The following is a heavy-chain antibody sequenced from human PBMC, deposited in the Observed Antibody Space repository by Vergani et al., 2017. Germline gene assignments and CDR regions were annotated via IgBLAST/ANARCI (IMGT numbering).Heavy chain of an antibody. Sequence: QVQLVQSGAEVKKPGASVKVSCQVSGYTLTELSMHWVRQAPGKGLEWMGGFDPEDGETIYAQKFQGRVTMTEDTSTDTAYMELSSLRSEDTAVYYCATGLSAAAGTLVHRDDAFDIWGQGTMVTVSS. V-gene: IGHV1-24*01. CDR1: GYTLTELS. D-gene: IGHD6-13*01. CDR2: FDPEDGET. J-gene: IGHJ3*02. CDR3: ATGLSAAAGTLVHRDDAFDI.